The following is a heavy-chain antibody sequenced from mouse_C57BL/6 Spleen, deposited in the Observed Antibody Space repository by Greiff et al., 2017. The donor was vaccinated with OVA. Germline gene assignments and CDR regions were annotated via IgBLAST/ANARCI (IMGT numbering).Heavy chain of an antibody. J-gene: IGHJ2*01. V-gene: IGHV1-69*01. CDR3: ARSHYGSPRFDY. Sequence: QVQLQQPGAELVMPGASVKLSCKASGYTFTSYWMHWVKQRPGQGLEWIGEIDPADSYTNYNQKFKGKSTLTVDKSSSTAYMQLSSLTSEDSAVYYCARSHYGSPRFDYWGQGTTLTVSS. D-gene: IGHD1-1*01. CDR1: GYTFTSYW. CDR2: IDPADSYT.